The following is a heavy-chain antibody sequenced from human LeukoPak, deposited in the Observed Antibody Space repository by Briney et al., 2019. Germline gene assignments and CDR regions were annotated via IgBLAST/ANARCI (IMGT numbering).Heavy chain of an antibody. Sequence: PGGSLRLSCAASGFTVSSNYMSWVRQAPGKGLEWVSVIYSGGSTYYADSVKGRFTISRDNSKNTLYLQMNSLRAEDTAVYYCAREYSSSWYSGFDIWGQGTMVTVSS. CDR1: GFTVSSNY. CDR3: AREYSSSWYSGFDI. CDR2: IYSGGST. V-gene: IGHV3-66*01. J-gene: IGHJ3*02. D-gene: IGHD6-13*01.